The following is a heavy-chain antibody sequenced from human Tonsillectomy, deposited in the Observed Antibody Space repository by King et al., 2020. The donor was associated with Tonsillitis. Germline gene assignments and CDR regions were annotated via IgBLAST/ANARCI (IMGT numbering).Heavy chain of an antibody. V-gene: IGHV3-30*04. Sequence: VQLVESGGGVVQPGKSLRLSCAASGFTFRNYAMHWVRQAPGKGLEWVAIISYDGTNKFYADSVKGRFTISRDSSKNTLYLHMNSLRADDTAVYYCARDRGSWVLDIDYWGQGTLVTVSS. CDR1: GFTFRNYA. D-gene: IGHD1-26*01. CDR2: ISYDGTNK. J-gene: IGHJ4*02. CDR3: ARDRGSWVLDIDY.